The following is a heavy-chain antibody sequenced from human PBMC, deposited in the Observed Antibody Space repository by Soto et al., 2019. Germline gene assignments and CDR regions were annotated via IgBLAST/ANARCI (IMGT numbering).Heavy chain of an antibody. CDR1: GASFSGYY. Sequence: SETLSLTCAVYGASFSGYYWIWIRQPPGKGLEWIGEINHSGRTNYNPSLKSRVTISVDTSKNQFSLKLSSVTAADTAVYYCARTHGSGRLYYYYYYMDVWGKGTTVTVSS. CDR2: INHSGRT. CDR3: ARTHGSGRLYYYYYYMDV. V-gene: IGHV4-34*01. J-gene: IGHJ6*03. D-gene: IGHD3-10*01.